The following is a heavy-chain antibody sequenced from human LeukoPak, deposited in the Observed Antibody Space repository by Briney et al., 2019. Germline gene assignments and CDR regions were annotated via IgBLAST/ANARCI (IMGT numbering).Heavy chain of an antibody. CDR2: IDGDGYST. Sequence: PGGSLRLSCAASGFSFSSYWMHWVRQAPGKGLVWVSRIDGDGYSTTYADSVKGRFTISRDNAKNSLYLQMNSLRAEDTAVYYCARDRARAPYCSTSTNCYRLENYYYGMDVWGQGTTVTVSS. V-gene: IGHV3-74*01. CDR3: ARDRARAPYCSTSTNCYRLENYYYGMDV. D-gene: IGHD2-2*01. J-gene: IGHJ6*02. CDR1: GFSFSSYW.